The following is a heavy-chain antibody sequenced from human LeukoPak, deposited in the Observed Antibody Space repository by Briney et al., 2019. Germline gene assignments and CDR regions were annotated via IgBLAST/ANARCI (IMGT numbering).Heavy chain of an antibody. CDR2: IYPGDSDT. CDR3: ARHVPHGSFFYFDL. V-gene: IGHV5-51*01. CDR1: GYSFTSYW. J-gene: IGHJ4*02. D-gene: IGHD1-26*01. Sequence: GESLKISCKGSGYSFTSYWIGWVRQVPGKGLEWMGIIYPGDSDTTYRPSFQGQVTISADRSIGTAYLQWSSLKASDSAMYYCARHVPHGSFFYFDLWGQGTLVTVSS.